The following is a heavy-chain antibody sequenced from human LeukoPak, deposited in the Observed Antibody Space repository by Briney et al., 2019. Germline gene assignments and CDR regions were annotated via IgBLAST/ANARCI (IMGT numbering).Heavy chain of an antibody. V-gene: IGHV3-30*18. Sequence: GTSLRLSCAASGFTFNNYGMHWVRQAPGNGLEWVAVISHDGSNKYYADSVKGRFTISRDNSKNTLYLQMDSLRVEDTAVYYCAKWLYSGKYWTGKDYFDYWGQGTLVTVSS. J-gene: IGHJ4*02. D-gene: IGHD1-26*01. CDR2: ISHDGSNK. CDR3: AKWLYSGKYWTGKDYFDY. CDR1: GFTFNNYG.